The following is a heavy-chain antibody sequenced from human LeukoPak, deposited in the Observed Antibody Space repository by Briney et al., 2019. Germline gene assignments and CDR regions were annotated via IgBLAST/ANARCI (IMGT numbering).Heavy chain of an antibody. D-gene: IGHD3-22*01. J-gene: IGHJ4*02. CDR3: ARGPRIDSSGYXXXFDY. Sequence: SETLSLTCTVSGGSISSGDYYWSWIRQPPGKGLEWIGYIYYSGSTYYNPSLKSRVTISVDTSKNQFSLKLSSVTAADTAVYYCARGPRIDSSGYXXXFDYWGQGTLVTVSS. CDR1: GGSISSGDYY. CDR2: IYYSGST. V-gene: IGHV4-30-4*01.